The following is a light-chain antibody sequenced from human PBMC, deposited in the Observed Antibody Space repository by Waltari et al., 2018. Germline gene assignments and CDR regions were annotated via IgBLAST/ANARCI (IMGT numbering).Light chain of an antibody. J-gene: IGLJ3*02. Sequence: SYGLTQAPSVSVSPGQTARITCPGATLPKEYAYWYQQKPGQAPVLVIYKDSERPSGIPERFSGSRAGTTVALNINGVQAEDEAEYYCQSSDSSGSYVLFGGGTKLTVL. V-gene: IGLV3-25*03. CDR1: TLPKEY. CDR3: QSSDSSGSYVL. CDR2: KDS.